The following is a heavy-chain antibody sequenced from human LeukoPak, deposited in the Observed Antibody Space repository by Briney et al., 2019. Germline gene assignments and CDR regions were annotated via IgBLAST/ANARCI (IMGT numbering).Heavy chain of an antibody. J-gene: IGHJ4*02. CDR2: IKQDGSEK. Sequence: GGSLRLSCAVSGFTSSSYWMSWVRQAPGKGLEWVANIKQDGSEKYYVDSVKGRFTISRDNAKNSLYLQMNSLRAEDTAVYYCARAPYCIGGSCRFDYWGQETLVTVSS. CDR1: GFTSSSYW. V-gene: IGHV3-7*03. CDR3: ARAPYCIGGSCRFDY. D-gene: IGHD2-15*01.